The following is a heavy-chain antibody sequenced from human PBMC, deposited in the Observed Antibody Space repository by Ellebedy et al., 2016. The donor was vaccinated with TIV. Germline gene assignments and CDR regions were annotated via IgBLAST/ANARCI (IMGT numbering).Heavy chain of an antibody. J-gene: IGHJ4*02. CDR1: GFTFSTHV. CDR3: AKERTGLHSEGAVLDS. V-gene: IGHV3-33*03. Sequence: GESLKISCAASGFTFSTHVIHWVRQAPGKGLEWVAVVWYDESKKSYVDSVKGRFSIARDNSKNTVYLQMDSLRAEDTAVYYCAKERTGLHSEGAVLDSWGQGTLVTVSS. D-gene: IGHD3/OR15-3a*01. CDR2: VWYDESKK.